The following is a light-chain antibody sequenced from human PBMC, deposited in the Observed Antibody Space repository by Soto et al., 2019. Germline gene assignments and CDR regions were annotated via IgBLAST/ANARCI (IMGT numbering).Light chain of an antibody. Sequence: QSALTQPPSASGSPGQSVTISCTGTSSDVGAYKYVSWYQQYPGKAPKLMIYEVSKRPSGVPDRFSGSKSGNTASLTVSGLQAEDEADYYCTSYVGSKILGFGGGTKLTVL. CDR3: TSYVGSKILG. J-gene: IGLJ2*01. V-gene: IGLV2-8*01. CDR2: EVS. CDR1: SSDVGAYKY.